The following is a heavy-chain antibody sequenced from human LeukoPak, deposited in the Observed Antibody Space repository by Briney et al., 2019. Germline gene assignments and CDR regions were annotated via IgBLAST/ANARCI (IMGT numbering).Heavy chain of an antibody. CDR2: IYHSGST. CDR3: ARYRSTYSSSWYDHETGYYYMDV. Sequence: PSETLSLTCTVSRGSISSGGYYWSWIRQPPGKGLEWIEYIYHSGSTYYNPSLKSRVTISVDRSKNQFSLKLSPVTAADTAVYYCARYRSTYSSSWYDHETGYYYMDVWGNGTTVTVSS. J-gene: IGHJ6*03. CDR1: RGSISSGGYY. D-gene: IGHD6-13*01. V-gene: IGHV4-30-2*01.